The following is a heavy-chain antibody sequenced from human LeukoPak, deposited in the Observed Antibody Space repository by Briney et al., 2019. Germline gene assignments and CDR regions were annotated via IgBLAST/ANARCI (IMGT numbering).Heavy chain of an antibody. CDR3: ARGDPSGRPGIAFDY. CDR1: GGSISNNY. J-gene: IGHJ4*02. CDR2: FHDSEST. V-gene: IGHV4-59*01. Sequence: SETLSLTCTVSGGSISNNYWSWIRQPPGKGLEWIGPFHDSESTNYNPSLKSRVTISVDTSKNQFSLKLSSVTAADTAVYYCARGDPSGRPGIAFDYWGQGTLVTVSS. D-gene: IGHD1-26*01.